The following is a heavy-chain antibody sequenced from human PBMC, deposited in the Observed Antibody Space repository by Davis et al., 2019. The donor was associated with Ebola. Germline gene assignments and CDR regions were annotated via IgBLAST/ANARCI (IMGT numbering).Heavy chain of an antibody. CDR2: IFTGDSDT. CDR3: ATLRRTITGMDDGFDI. Sequence: GASLRLSCQDSGYSFSSHWIGWVRQMPGKGLEWMGIIFTGDSDTRYRPSFRGQVTISADKSFKTAFLQWSSLKASDTARYYCATLRRTITGMDDGFDIWGQGTMVTVSS. D-gene: IGHD1-20*01. CDR1: GYSFSSHW. V-gene: IGHV5-51*01. J-gene: IGHJ3*02.